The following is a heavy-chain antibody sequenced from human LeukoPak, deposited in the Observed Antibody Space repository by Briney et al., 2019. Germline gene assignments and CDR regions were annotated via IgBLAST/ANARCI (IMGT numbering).Heavy chain of an antibody. CDR3: ARVGDSGSYYFDY. D-gene: IGHD1-26*01. Sequence: GRSLRLSCAASGFTFSSYWMSWVRQAPGKGLEWVANIKQDGSEKYYVDSVKGRFTISRDNAKNSLYLQMNSLRAEDTAVYYCARVGDSGSYYFDYWGQGTLVTVSS. J-gene: IGHJ4*02. CDR1: GFTFSSYW. CDR2: IKQDGSEK. V-gene: IGHV3-7*01.